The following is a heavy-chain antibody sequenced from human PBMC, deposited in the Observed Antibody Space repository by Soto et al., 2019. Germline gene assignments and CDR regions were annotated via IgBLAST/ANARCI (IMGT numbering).Heavy chain of an antibody. V-gene: IGHV3-23*01. Sequence: DVQLLESGGGLVQPGGSLRLSCAASGFSFSSYAMVWVRQAPGKGLEWVAVISARGGSSYFADSVKGRCTLSRDNSKNVLSLEMNSLRAEDTAIYFWAKGSIEYSASVDNWGQGTLVVVSS. J-gene: IGHJ4*02. CDR1: GFSFSSYA. CDR2: ISARGGSS. CDR3: AKGSIEYSASVDN. D-gene: IGHD5-12*01.